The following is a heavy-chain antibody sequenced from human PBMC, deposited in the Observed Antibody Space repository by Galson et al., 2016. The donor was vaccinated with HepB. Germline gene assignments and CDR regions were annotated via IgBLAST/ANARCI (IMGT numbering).Heavy chain of an antibody. J-gene: IGHJ6*02. CDR2: ISGDGGNT. CDR1: GFTFDDHG. V-gene: IGHV3-43*02. Sequence: SLRLSCAASGFTFDDHGMHWVRQAPGKGLEWVALISGDGGNTYYADSVKGRFTISRVNRKNSLYLQMNSLGTEDTALYYCAKEEVWSGYYFYYGIDVWGQGTMVTVSS. CDR3: AKEEVWSGYYFYYGIDV. D-gene: IGHD3-3*01.